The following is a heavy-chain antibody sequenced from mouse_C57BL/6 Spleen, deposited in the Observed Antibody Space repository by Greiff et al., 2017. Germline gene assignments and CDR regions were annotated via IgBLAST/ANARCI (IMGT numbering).Heavy chain of an antibody. V-gene: IGHV1-64*01. CDR1: GYTFASYW. D-gene: IGHD1-1*01. Sequence: QVQLQQPGAELVKPGASVKLSCKASGYTFASYWMHWVKQRPGQGLEWIGMIHPNSGSTNYNEKFKSKATLTVDKSSSTAYMQLSSLTSEDSAVYYCARRDYYGSSYAFDYWGQGTTLTVSS. CDR3: ARRDYYGSSYAFDY. J-gene: IGHJ2*01. CDR2: IHPNSGST.